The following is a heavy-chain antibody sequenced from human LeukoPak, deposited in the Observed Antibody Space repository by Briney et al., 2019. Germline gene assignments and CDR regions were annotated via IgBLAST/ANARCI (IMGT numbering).Heavy chain of an antibody. J-gene: IGHJ6*02. CDR3: ARGGGLDV. D-gene: IGHD3-16*01. V-gene: IGHV3-7*03. CDR2: INHNGNVN. CDR1: GFTFSSYW. Sequence: GGSLRLSCAASGFTFSSYWMNWARQAPGKGLEWVASINHNGNVNYYVDSVKGRFTISRDNAKNSLYLQMSNSRAEDTAVYFCARGGGLDVWGQGATVTVSS.